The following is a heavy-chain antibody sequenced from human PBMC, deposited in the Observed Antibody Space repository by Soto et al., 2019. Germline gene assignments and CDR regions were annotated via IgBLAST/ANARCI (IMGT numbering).Heavy chain of an antibody. CDR3: VRGRRMVAGTYGGMCFEVDV. CDR2: INSNSGDT. Sequence: QVQLVQSGAEVKKPGASVKVSCKASEYTFTRYDINWVRQAAGQGLEWMGWINSNSGDTGSPQKFPGRLTMTTNSCQGTAYMDMSSLTSRDSAVYYCVRGRRMVAGTYGGMCFEVDVWGKGTTVTVSS. D-gene: IGHD6-19*01. CDR1: EYTFTRYD. V-gene: IGHV1-8*01. J-gene: IGHJ6*04.